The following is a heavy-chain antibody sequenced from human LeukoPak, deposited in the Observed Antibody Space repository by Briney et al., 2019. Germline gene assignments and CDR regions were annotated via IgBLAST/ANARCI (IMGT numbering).Heavy chain of an antibody. D-gene: IGHD6-6*01. V-gene: IGHV3-33*08. CDR2: IWYDGSNK. J-gene: IGHJ6*02. CDR3: ARDRTRSSRYYYYYYGMDV. Sequence: GGSLRLSCAASGFTFSSHWMNWVRRAPGKGLEWVAVIWYDGSNKYYADSVKGRFTISRDNSKNTLYLQMNSLRAEDTAVYYCARDRTRSSRYYYYYYGMDVWGQGTTVTVSS. CDR1: GFTFSSHW.